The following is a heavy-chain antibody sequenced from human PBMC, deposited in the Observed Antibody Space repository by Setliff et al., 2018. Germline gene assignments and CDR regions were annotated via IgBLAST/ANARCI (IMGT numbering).Heavy chain of an antibody. V-gene: IGHV1-46*01. CDR2: INPGGGSA. CDR3: ARAGMAAANRKGVFEY. D-gene: IGHD6-13*01. J-gene: IGHJ4*02. CDR1: GYTLSRHY. Sequence: ASVKVSCKATGYTLSRHYMHWARQAPGQGLEWMGIINPGGGSASIVQEFQGRVTMTGDTSTSTVYMEVTGLTSEDTAGYYCARAGMAAANRKGVFEYWGQGTLVTVSS.